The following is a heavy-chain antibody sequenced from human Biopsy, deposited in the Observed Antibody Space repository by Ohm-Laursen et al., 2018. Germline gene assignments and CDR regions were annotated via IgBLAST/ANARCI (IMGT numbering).Heavy chain of an antibody. CDR2: ISTYTDDT. D-gene: IGHD3-3*01. CDR3: ARDPGYDFWSGSDPFDI. Sequence: GSSVKVSCKTSGYTFTAYGISWVRQAPGQGLEGMGGISTYTDDTNIAQKFQGRVSMTTDTSTRTAYMELRSLRSGDTAIYFCARDPGYDFWSGSDPFDIWGQGTLVTVS. J-gene: IGHJ3*02. V-gene: IGHV1-18*04. CDR1: GYTFTAYG.